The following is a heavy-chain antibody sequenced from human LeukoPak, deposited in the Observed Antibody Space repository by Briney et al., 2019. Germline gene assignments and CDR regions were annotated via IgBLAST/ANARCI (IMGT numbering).Heavy chain of an antibody. V-gene: IGHV1-3*01. CDR2: INAGNGNT. CDR1: GYTFTSYA. Sequence: ASVKVSCKASGYTFTSYAMHRVRQAPGQRLEWMGWINAGNGNTKYSQKFQGRVTITRDTSASTAYMELSSLRSEDTAVYYCASGGVWFGEYFFDYWGQGTLVTVSS. CDR3: ASGGVWFGEYFFDY. D-gene: IGHD3-10*01. J-gene: IGHJ4*02.